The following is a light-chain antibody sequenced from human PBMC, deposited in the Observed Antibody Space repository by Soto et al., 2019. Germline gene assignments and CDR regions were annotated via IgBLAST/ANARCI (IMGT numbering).Light chain of an antibody. Sequence: QPVLTQSPSASASLGASVKLTCTLSSGHSSYTIAWHQQQPEKGPRYLMTLNSDGSHRKGDRIPARFSGSSSGAERYLTISSLQSEDEADYYCQTWGSDIHVVFGGGTKLTVL. CDR1: SGHSSYT. CDR2: LNSDGSH. V-gene: IGLV4-69*01. J-gene: IGLJ2*01. CDR3: QTWGSDIHVV.